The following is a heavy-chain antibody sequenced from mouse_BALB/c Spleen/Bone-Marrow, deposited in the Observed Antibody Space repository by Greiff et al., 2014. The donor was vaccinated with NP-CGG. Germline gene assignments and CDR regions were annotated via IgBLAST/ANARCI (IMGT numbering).Heavy chain of an antibody. CDR1: GFNIKDTY. CDR2: IDPANVNT. Sequence: VHVKQSGAELVKPGASVKLSCTASGFNIKDTYMHWVKPRPEQGLEWIGRIDPANVNTKYDPKFQGKATITADTSSNTAYLQLSSLTSEDTAVYYCASYVYGYYFDYWGQGTTLTVSS. J-gene: IGHJ2*01. D-gene: IGHD1-1*01. CDR3: ASYVYGYYFDY. V-gene: IGHV14-3*02.